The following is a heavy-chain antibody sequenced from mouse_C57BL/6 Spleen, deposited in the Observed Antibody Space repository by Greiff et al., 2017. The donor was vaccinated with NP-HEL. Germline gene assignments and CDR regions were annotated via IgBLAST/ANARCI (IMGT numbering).Heavy chain of an antibody. CDR3: ARGDGSHFDY. Sequence: QVQLKQPGAELVMPGASVKLSCKASGYTFTSYWMHWVKQRPGQGLEWIGEIDPSDSYTNYNQKFKGKSTLTVDKSSSTAYMQLSSLTSEDSAVYYCARGDGSHFDYWGQGTTLTVSS. D-gene: IGHD2-3*01. V-gene: IGHV1-69*01. J-gene: IGHJ2*01. CDR1: GYTFTSYW. CDR2: IDPSDSYT.